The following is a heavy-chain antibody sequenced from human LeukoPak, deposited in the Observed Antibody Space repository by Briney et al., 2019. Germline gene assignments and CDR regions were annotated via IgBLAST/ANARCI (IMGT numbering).Heavy chain of an antibody. CDR2: ISGIGGST. V-gene: IGHV3-23*01. CDR3: AKDTGFTRPTSYSSSSYFDY. Sequence: PGGSLRLSCAASGFTFSSYAMSWVRQAQGKGLEWVSAISGIGGSTYYADSVKGRFTISRDNSKNTLYLQMNSLRAEDTAVYYCAKDTGFTRPTSYSSSSYFDYWGQGTLVTVSS. D-gene: IGHD6-13*01. CDR1: GFTFSSYA. J-gene: IGHJ4*02.